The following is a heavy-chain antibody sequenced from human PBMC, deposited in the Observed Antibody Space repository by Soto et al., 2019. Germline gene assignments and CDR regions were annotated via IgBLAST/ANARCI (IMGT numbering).Heavy chain of an antibody. CDR3: VRRGPGTYFDY. V-gene: IGHV3-23*01. Sequence: EVQLWEAGGGVGQPGGSLRLSCAASGFTFSSYAMRWVRQAPGKGMEWVSDVSGSDGSTYYADSVNGRFTISRDNSKNTLYLQMNSRRAIDAAVYYCVRRGPGTYFDYWGQGTVVTVSS. CDR2: VSGSDGST. CDR1: GFTFSSYA. J-gene: IGHJ4*02. D-gene: IGHD6-13*01.